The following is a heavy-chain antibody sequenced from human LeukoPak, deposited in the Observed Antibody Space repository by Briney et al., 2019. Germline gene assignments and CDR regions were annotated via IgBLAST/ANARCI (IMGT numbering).Heavy chain of an antibody. CDR2: IYTSGST. CDR3: ARDPPGSSS. Sequence: SETLSLTCTVSGGSISSGSYYWNWIRQPAGKGLEWIGRIYTSGSTNYNPSLKSRVTMSVDTSKNQFSLKLSSVTAADTAVYYCARDPPGSSSWGQGTLVTVSS. J-gene: IGHJ5*02. D-gene: IGHD6-6*01. CDR1: GGSISSGSYY. V-gene: IGHV4-61*02.